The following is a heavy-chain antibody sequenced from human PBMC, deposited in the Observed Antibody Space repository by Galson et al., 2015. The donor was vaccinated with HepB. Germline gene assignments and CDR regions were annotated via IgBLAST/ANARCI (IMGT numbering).Heavy chain of an antibody. J-gene: IGHJ2*01. Sequence: SGAEVKKPGGSLKISCKGSGYSFTSYWIGWVGQMPGKGLEWMGLIYPDESETRYSPSFQGQVTISADKSISTAYLQWSSLKASDTAMYYCARSAYGDFVPPRWYFDLWGRGTLVTVSS. D-gene: IGHD4-17*01. CDR3: ARSAYGDFVPPRWYFDL. CDR2: IYPDESET. CDR1: GYSFTSYW. V-gene: IGHV5-51*01.